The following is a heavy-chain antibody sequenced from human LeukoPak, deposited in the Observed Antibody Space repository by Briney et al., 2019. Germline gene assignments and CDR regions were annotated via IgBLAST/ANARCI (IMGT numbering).Heavy chain of an antibody. CDR3: ATSAGDYRAGHYYYMGV. D-gene: IGHD4-11*01. Sequence: ASVTVSCKTSGYTFTGYYFHWVRQAPGQGLEWMGWINPNTAGTNYAQKFLGGVTLTWDTSISTAYMELNRLTSDDTAVYYCATSAGDYRAGHYYYMGVRGKGTSVTVSS. CDR2: INPNTAGT. V-gene: IGHV1-2*02. CDR1: GYTFTGYY. J-gene: IGHJ6*03.